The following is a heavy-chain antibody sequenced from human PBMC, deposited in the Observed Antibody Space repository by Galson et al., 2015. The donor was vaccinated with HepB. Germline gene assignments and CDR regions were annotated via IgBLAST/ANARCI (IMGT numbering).Heavy chain of an antibody. J-gene: IGHJ6*02. D-gene: IGHD3-10*01. CDR3: ATATRSGSLRYGMDV. V-gene: IGHV1-24*01. Sequence: SVKVSCKVSGSTLTELSMHWVRQAPGKGLEWMGGFDPEDGEAIYAQKFQGRVTMTEDTSTDTAYMELSSLRSEDTAVYYCATATRSGSLRYGMDVWGQGTTVTVSS. CDR1: GSTLTELS. CDR2: FDPEDGEA.